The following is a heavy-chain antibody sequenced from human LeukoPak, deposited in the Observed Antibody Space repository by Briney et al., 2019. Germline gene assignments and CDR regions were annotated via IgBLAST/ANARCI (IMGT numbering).Heavy chain of an antibody. J-gene: IGHJ4*02. CDR1: GYTFTGYY. V-gene: IGHV1-2*02. D-gene: IGHD5-12*01. CDR3: AREYSGYDYEGDY. Sequence: ASVKVSCKASGYTFTGYYMHWVRQAPGQGLEWMRWINPNSGGTNYAQKFQGRVTMTRDTSISTAYMELGRLRSDDTAVYYCAREYSGYDYEGDYWGQGTLVTVSS. CDR2: INPNSGGT.